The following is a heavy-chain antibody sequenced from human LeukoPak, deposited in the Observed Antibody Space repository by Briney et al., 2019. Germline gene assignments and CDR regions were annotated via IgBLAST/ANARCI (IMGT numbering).Heavy chain of an antibody. D-gene: IGHD3-3*01. CDR3: ARNGLLEWLSYRNWFDP. CDR2: IYHSGST. Sequence: SETLSLTCAVSGYSISSGYYWGWIRQPPGKGLEWIGSIYHSGSTYYNPSLKSRVTISVDTSKNQFSLKLSSVTAADTAVYYCARNGLLEWLSYRNWFDPWGQGTLVTVSS. J-gene: IGHJ5*02. V-gene: IGHV4-38-2*01. CDR1: GYSISSGYY.